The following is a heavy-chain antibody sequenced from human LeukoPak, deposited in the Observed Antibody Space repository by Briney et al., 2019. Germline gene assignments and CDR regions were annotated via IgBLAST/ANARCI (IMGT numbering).Heavy chain of an antibody. CDR2: VSAHGTTK. V-gene: IGHV3-30*18. CDR1: KFTFSNYG. Sequence: PGRSLRLSCTGSKFTFSNYGMQWVRKAPGKGLEWVAVVSAHGTTKYYADSVKGRFTISRDNSRNTMYLQMNSLRAEDTAVYYCAKEFDSGGYGANFDSWGQGTLVTVS. CDR3: AKEFDSGGYGANFDS. J-gene: IGHJ4*02. D-gene: IGHD3-10*01.